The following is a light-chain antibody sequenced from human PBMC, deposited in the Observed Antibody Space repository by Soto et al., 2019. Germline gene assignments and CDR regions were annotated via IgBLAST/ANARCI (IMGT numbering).Light chain of an antibody. J-gene: IGKJ2*01. CDR1: QTNNSRD. V-gene: IGKV3-20*01. CDR2: GAT. CDR3: RQYGT. Sequence: EIVLTHYPGTLSLSAVERATLSCSASQTNNSRDLAWYQKRPGQATRLLLDGATSSATGIPDRFTGSESGPDFTLSISRRAPADFAVYYCRQYGTFGEGTKLDIK.